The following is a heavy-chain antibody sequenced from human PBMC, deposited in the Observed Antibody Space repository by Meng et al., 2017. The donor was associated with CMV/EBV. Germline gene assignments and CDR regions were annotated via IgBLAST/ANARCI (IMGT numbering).Heavy chain of an antibody. CDR1: GYTFTSYG. CDR3: ARHYSNLNGGWFDP. J-gene: IGHJ5*02. D-gene: IGHD4-11*01. V-gene: IGHV1-18*01. Sequence: ASVKVSCKASGYTFTSYGISWVRQAPGQGLEWMGWISAYTGNTNYAQKLQGRVTMTTDTSTSTAYMELRSLRSDDTAVYYCARHYSNLNGGWFDPWGQGTLVTVSS. CDR2: ISAYTGNT.